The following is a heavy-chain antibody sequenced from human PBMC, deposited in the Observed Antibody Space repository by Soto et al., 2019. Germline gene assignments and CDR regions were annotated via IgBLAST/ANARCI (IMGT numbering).Heavy chain of an antibody. CDR3: ARDPGSGSYYGWFDP. CDR1: GGSTSRYY. Sequence: SETLSLTCTVSGGSTSRYYWNWIRQPPGKGLEWIGYIYYSGSTNYNPSLKSRVTISVDTSKNQFSLKLSSVTAADTAVYYCARDPGSGSYYGWFDPWGQGTLVTVSS. J-gene: IGHJ5*02. V-gene: IGHV4-59*01. CDR2: IYYSGST. D-gene: IGHD3-10*01.